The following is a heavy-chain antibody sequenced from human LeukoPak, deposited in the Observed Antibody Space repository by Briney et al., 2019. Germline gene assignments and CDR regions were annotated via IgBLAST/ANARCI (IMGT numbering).Heavy chain of an antibody. CDR3: AKDAAIAAVGTPPDDS. D-gene: IGHD6-13*01. Sequence: GGSLRLSCAASGFTFSSYGMHWVRQAPGKGLEWVALISYDGNKRYYGDSVKGRFTISRDNSKNTLYLQMDSLRGDDTAVYHCAKDAAIAAVGTPPDDSWGQGTLVTVSS. CDR1: GFTFSSYG. V-gene: IGHV3-30*18. CDR2: ISYDGNKR. J-gene: IGHJ5*01.